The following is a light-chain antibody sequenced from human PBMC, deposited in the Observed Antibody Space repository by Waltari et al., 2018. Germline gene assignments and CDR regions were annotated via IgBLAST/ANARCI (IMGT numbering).Light chain of an antibody. V-gene: IGLV2-23*02. J-gene: IGLJ2*01. CDR2: AVS. Sequence: QSALTQPASVSGSPGQSITISCTGTSSDVGNYKLVSWYQQHPGKAPKLMIYAVSTRPSGVFDRFSGSKSGDMASLTISGLQPEDEAEYFCSSYAGSSKGVFGGGTKVTVL. CDR3: SSYAGSSKGV. CDR1: SSDVGNYKL.